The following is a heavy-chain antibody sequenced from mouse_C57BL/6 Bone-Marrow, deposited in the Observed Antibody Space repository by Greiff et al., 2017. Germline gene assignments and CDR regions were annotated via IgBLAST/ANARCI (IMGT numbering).Heavy chain of an antibody. CDR2: IHPNSGST. V-gene: IGHV1-64*01. D-gene: IGHD1-1*01. J-gene: IGHJ3*01. CDR3: AREYYGLAY. CDR1: GYTFTSYW. Sequence: QVQLQQPGAELVKPGASVKLSCKASGYTFTSYWMHWVKQRPGQGLEWIGMIHPNSGSTNYNEKFKSKATLTVDKSSSTAYMQLSSLTSEDSAVYYCAREYYGLAYWGQGTLVTVSA.